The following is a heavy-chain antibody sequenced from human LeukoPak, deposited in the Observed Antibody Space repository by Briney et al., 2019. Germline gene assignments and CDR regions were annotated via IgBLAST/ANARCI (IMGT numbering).Heavy chain of an antibody. CDR1: GFTFSTYA. Sequence: GGSLRLACAASGFTFSTYAMHWVRQAPGKGLEWVSYISSSSSTIYYADSVKGRFTISRDNAKNSLYLQMNSLRDEDTAVYYCARSRESGWYYYDSSGYPNWFDPWGQGTLVTVSS. D-gene: IGHD3-22*01. J-gene: IGHJ5*02. CDR2: ISSSSSTI. V-gene: IGHV3-48*02. CDR3: ARSRESGWYYYDSSGYPNWFDP.